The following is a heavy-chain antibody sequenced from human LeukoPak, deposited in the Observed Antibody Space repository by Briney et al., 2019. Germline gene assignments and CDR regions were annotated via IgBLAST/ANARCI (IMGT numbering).Heavy chain of an antibody. J-gene: IGHJ4*02. CDR1: GGSFSDYF. V-gene: IGHV4-34*01. Sequence: SETLSLTCAVYGGSFSDYFWTWIRQPPEKGLEWIGGVNQGGSVNYNPSLKSRVTMSVDTSKNQFSLRLTSVTAADTAVYYCARGGVAARMDSWGQGTLVTVSS. CDR2: VNQGGSV. D-gene: IGHD6-6*01. CDR3: ARGGVAARMDS.